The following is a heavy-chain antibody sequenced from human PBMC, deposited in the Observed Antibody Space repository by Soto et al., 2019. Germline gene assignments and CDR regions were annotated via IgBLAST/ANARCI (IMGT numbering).Heavy chain of an antibody. CDR2: ISGSGGSP. CDR1: GFTFSSYT. D-gene: IGHD2-15*01. J-gene: IGHJ4*02. CDR3: AKARCGGGTCYVPDY. Sequence: GGSLRLSCAAFGFTFSSYTMSWVRQAPGKGLEWVSSISGSGGSPNYADSVQGRFTISRDNPKNTLYLQMNSLRAEDTANYYCAKARCGGGTCYVPDYWGQGALVTVSS. V-gene: IGHV3-23*01.